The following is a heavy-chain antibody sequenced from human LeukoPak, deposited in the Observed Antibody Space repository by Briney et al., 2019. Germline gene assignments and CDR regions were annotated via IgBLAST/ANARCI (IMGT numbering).Heavy chain of an antibody. J-gene: IGHJ4*02. D-gene: IGHD5-18*01. CDR3: ARLNGYSYAYIDY. Sequence: PSETLSLTCTVSGYSISSGYYWGWIRQPPGKGLEWIGSIYHSGSTYYNPSLKSRVTISVDTSKNQFSLKLTSVTAADTAVYYCARLNGYSYAYIDYWGQGTPVTVSS. CDR2: IYHSGST. V-gene: IGHV4-38-2*02. CDR1: GYSISSGYY.